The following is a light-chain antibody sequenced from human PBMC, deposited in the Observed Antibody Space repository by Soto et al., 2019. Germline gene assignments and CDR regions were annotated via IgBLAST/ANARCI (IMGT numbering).Light chain of an antibody. Sequence: DIQMTQSPSTLSASVGDRVTITCRASQTINNYLTWYQLKPGKAPKFLSYRVSNLEGGVPSRFSGAGSGTEFSLTISSLQPDDFATYYCHQYKSYPWTFGQGTKVEIK. CDR3: HQYKSYPWT. V-gene: IGKV1-5*03. J-gene: IGKJ1*01. CDR1: QTINNY. CDR2: RVS.